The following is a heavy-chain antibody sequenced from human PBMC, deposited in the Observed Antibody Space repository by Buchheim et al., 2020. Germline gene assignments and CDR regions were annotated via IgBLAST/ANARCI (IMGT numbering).Heavy chain of an antibody. CDR3: ARGSLQLWLQNYFDY. CDR2: IKQDGSEK. V-gene: IGHV3-7*04. CDR1: GFTFSSYW. D-gene: IGHD5-18*01. Sequence: EVQLVESGGGLVQPGGSLRLSCAASGFTFSSYWMSWVRQAPGKGLEWVANIKQDGSEKYYVDSVKGRFTISRDNAKNSLYSQMNSLRAEDTAVYYCARGSLQLWLQNYFDYWGQGTL. J-gene: IGHJ4*02.